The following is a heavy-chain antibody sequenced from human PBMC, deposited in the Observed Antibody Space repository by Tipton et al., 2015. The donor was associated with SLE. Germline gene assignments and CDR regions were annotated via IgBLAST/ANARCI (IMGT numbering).Heavy chain of an antibody. V-gene: IGHV4-39*07. Sequence: TLSLTCTVSGGSISSSSYYWSWIRQPPGKGLKWIGEINHSGSTNYNPSLKSRVTISVDTSKNQFSLKLSSVTAADTAVYYCARGTGKFDYWGQGTLVTVSS. CDR2: INHSGST. D-gene: IGHD7-27*01. CDR1: GGSISSSSYY. CDR3: ARGTGKFDY. J-gene: IGHJ4*02.